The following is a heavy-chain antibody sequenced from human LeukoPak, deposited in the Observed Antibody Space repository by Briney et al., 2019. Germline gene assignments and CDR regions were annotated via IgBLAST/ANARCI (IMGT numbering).Heavy chain of an antibody. CDR2: ISYDGSNK. CDR1: GFTFSSYA. CDR3: ARNYYDSSGYYFDY. Sequence: GRSLRLSCAASGFTFSSYAMHWVRQALGKGLEWVAVISYDGSNKYYADSVKGRFTISRDNSKNTLYLQMNSLRAEDTAVYYCARNYYDSSGYYFDYWGQGTLVTVSS. V-gene: IGHV3-30-3*01. J-gene: IGHJ4*02. D-gene: IGHD3-22*01.